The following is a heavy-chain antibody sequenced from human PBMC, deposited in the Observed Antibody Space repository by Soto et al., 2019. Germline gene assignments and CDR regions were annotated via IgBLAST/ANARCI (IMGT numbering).Heavy chain of an antibody. CDR2: LSVSGTST. D-gene: IGHD4-17*01. CDR3: AKATTDCGLGNPFDS. V-gene: IGHV3-23*01. CDR1: GFRFVNYA. Sequence: GGSLRLSCAASGFRFVNYAMNWVRQSPGKGLEWVSGLSVSGTSTYYADSVKGRFTISRDNSRDTLFLQMNRLTADDTDVYYCAKATTDCGLGNPFDSWGQGAVVTI. J-gene: IGHJ4*02.